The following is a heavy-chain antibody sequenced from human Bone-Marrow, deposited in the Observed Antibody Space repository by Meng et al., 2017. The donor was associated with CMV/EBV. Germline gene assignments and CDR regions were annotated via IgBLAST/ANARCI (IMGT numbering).Heavy chain of an antibody. J-gene: IGHJ4*02. D-gene: IGHD3-22*01. Sequence: SETLSLTCAVYGGSFSGYYWSWIRQPPGKGLEWIGEINHSGSTNYNPSLKSRVTISVDTSKNQFSLKLSSVTAADTAVYYCARLPSRYYYDSSGYYRSSYWGQGPLVTVSS. CDR2: INHSGST. CDR1: GGSFSGYY. CDR3: ARLPSRYYYDSSGYYRSSY. V-gene: IGHV4-34*01.